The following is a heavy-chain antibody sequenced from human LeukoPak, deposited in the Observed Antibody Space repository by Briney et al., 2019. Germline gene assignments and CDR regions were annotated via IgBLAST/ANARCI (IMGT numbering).Heavy chain of an antibody. Sequence: PGGSLRLSCAASGFTFSSYWMSWVRQAPGKGLEWVANIKQDGSEKYYVDSVKGRFTISRDNAKNSLYLQMNSLRAEDTAVYYCARGLAYYYDSSGYATYYFDYWGQGTLVTVSS. V-gene: IGHV3-7*01. CDR3: ARGLAYYYDSSGYATYYFDY. CDR1: GFTFSSYW. J-gene: IGHJ4*02. CDR2: IKQDGSEK. D-gene: IGHD3-22*01.